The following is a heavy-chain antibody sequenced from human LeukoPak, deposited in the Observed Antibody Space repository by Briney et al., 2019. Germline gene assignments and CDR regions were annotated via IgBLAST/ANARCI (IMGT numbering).Heavy chain of an antibody. CDR1: GYSFSKYW. Sequence: GESLKISCTASGYSFSKYWIGWVRQTPGKGLEWMGFIYSDESLIRYSPSFEGQVTISADNSINTAYLQWSSLKASDTAMYYCARLYDRKTIDYWGQGTLVTVSS. D-gene: IGHD3-22*01. V-gene: IGHV5-51*01. CDR2: IYSDESLI. J-gene: IGHJ4*02. CDR3: ARLYDRKTIDY.